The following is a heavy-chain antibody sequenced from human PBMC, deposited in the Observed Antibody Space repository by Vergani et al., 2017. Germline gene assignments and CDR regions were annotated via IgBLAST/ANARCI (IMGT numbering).Heavy chain of an antibody. CDR2: ISSSGSTI. CDR1: GFTFSSYE. V-gene: IGHV3-48*03. J-gene: IGHJ4*02. D-gene: IGHD1-1*01. Sequence: EVQLVESGGGLVQPGGSLRLSCAASGFTFSSYEMNWVRQAPGKGLEWVSYISSSGSTIYYADSVKGRFTISRDNAKNSLYLQMNSLRAEDTAVYYCARDAQLYSALGYGGDYWGQGTLVTVSS. CDR3: ARDAQLYSALGYGGDY.